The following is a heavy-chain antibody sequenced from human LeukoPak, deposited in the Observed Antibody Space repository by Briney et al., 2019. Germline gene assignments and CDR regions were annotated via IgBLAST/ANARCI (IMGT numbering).Heavy chain of an antibody. CDR1: GFTFSNYA. CDR3: AKGKWFGELFSYYFDY. V-gene: IGHV3-23*01. CDR2: ISGSGGST. Sequence: PSGGSLRLSCAASGFTFSNYAMSWVRQAPGKGLEWVSAISGSGGSTYYADSVKGRFTISRDNSKNTLYLQMNSLRAEDTAVYYCAKGKWFGELFSYYFDYWGQGTLVTVSS. D-gene: IGHD3-10*01. J-gene: IGHJ4*02.